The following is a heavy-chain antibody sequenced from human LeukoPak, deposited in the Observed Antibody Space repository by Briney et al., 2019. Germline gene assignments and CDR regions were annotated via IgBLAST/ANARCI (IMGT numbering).Heavy chain of an antibody. CDR1: GFTFSSYG. CDR2: ISGSGGST. D-gene: IGHD3-22*01. CDR3: AKDLEPSPHYYDSSPGY. Sequence: GGSLRLSCAASGFTFSSYGMSWVRQAPGKGLEWVSAISGSGGSTYYADSVKGRFTISRDNSKNTLYLQMNSLRAEDTAVYYCAKDLEPSPHYYDSSPGYWGQGTLVTVSS. V-gene: IGHV3-23*01. J-gene: IGHJ4*02.